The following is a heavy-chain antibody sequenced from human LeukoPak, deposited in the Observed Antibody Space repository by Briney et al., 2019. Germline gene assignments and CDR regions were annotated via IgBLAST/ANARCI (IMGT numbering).Heavy chain of an antibody. J-gene: IGHJ4*02. Sequence: PGGSLRLSCAASGFTFSSYGMHWFRQAPGKGLEWVAFIRYDGSNKYYADSVKGRFTISRDNSKNTLFLQMNSLRAEDTAVYYCAKDSVGSSGWHEFDYWGQGTLVTVSS. CDR3: AKDSVGSSGWHEFDY. CDR2: IRYDGSNK. V-gene: IGHV3-30*02. CDR1: GFTFSSYG. D-gene: IGHD6-19*01.